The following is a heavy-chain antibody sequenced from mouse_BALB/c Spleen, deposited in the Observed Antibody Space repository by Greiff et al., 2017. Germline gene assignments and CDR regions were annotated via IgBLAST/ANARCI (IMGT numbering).Heavy chain of an antibody. V-gene: IGHV14-4*02. J-gene: IGHJ2*01. Sequence: VHVKQSGAELVRSGASVKLSCTASGFNIKDYYMHWVKQRPEQGLEWIGWIDPENGDTEYAPKFQGKATMTADTSSNTAYLQLSSLTSEDTAVYYCNAAPGLDYWGQGTTLTVSS. CDR1: GFNIKDYY. CDR2: IDPENGDT. CDR3: NAAPGLDY.